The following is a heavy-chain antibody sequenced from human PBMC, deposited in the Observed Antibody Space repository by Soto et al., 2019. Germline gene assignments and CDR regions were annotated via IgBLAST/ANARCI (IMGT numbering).Heavy chain of an antibody. V-gene: IGHV1-46*01. J-gene: IGHJ4*02. CDR2: INPSGGTT. D-gene: IGHD6-13*01. CDR3: ASSLQQLVLVY. CDR1: GYTFTTYY. Sequence: QMQLVQSGAEVKKPGASVEVSCKASGYTFTTYYIHWVRQAPGQGLEWMGIINPSGGTTSYAQEFQGRVTMTSDTSTSTVYMELSSLRSEDTAVYYCASSLQQLVLVYWGQGTLATVSS.